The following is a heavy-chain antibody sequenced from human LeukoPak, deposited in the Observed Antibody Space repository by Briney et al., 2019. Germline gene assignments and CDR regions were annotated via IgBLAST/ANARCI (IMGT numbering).Heavy chain of an antibody. Sequence: GASVKVSCKASGYTFTDYYMHWVRQAPGQGLEWLGWINPKTGGTNYAQKFQGRVTMTRDTSISTAYMELSSLRYDDTAVYYCATLLWFGELLYYFDYWGQGTLVTVSS. V-gene: IGHV1-2*02. CDR3: ATLLWFGELLYYFDY. CDR1: GYTFTDYY. D-gene: IGHD3-10*01. CDR2: INPKTGGT. J-gene: IGHJ4*02.